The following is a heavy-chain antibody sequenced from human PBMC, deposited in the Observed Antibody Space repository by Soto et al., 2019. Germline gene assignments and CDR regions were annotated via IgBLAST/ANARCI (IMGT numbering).Heavy chain of an antibody. CDR2: IYYSGST. CDR3: ARVLGYCSGGSCYPQGWFDP. J-gene: IGHJ5*02. CDR1: GGSISSYY. D-gene: IGHD2-15*01. V-gene: IGHV4-59*01. Sequence: SETLSLTCTVSGGSISSYYWSWIRQPPGKGLEWIGYIYYSGSTNYNPSLKSRVTISVDTSKNQFSLKLSSVTAADTAVYYCARVLGYCSGGSCYPQGWFDPWGQGTLVTVSS.